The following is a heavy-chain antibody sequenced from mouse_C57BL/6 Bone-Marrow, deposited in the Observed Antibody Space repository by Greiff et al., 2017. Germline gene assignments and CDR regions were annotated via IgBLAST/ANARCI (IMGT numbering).Heavy chain of an antibody. Sequence: EVQVVESGGGLVKPGGSLKLSCAASGFTFSSYAMSWVRQTPEKRLEWVATISDGGSYTYYPDNVKGRFTISRDNAKNNLYLQMSHLKSEDTAMYYCARKDYEYFDVWGTGTTVTVSS. CDR2: ISDGGSYT. CDR3: ARKDYEYFDV. V-gene: IGHV5-4*01. J-gene: IGHJ1*03. D-gene: IGHD2-4*01. CDR1: GFTFSSYA.